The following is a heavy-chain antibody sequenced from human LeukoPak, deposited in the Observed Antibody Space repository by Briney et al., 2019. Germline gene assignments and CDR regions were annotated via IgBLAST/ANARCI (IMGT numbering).Heavy chain of an antibody. CDR1: GFTFSSYS. V-gene: IGHV3-48*04. J-gene: IGHJ4*02. Sequence: GGSLRLSSAASGFTFSSYSMNWVRQAPGKGLEWVSYISSSSSTIYYADSVKGRFTISRDNAKNSLYLQMNSLRAEDTAIYYCAREDDWNYEDYWGQGTLVTVSS. D-gene: IGHD1-7*01. CDR3: AREDDWNYEDY. CDR2: ISSSSSTI.